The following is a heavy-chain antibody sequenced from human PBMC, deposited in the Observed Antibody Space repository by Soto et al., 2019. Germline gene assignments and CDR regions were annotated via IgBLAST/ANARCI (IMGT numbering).Heavy chain of an antibody. D-gene: IGHD1-7*01. V-gene: IGHV4-4*07. J-gene: IGHJ4*02. CDR1: GGSMSSYY. CDR3: ARSNWNYDDFDY. Sequence: LSLTCTVSGGSMSSYYLSWIRQPAGKGLEWIGRIYTSGSTNYNPSLKSRVTMSVDTSKNQFSLKLSSVTAADTAVYYCARSNWNYDDFDYWGQGTLVTVSS. CDR2: IYTSGST.